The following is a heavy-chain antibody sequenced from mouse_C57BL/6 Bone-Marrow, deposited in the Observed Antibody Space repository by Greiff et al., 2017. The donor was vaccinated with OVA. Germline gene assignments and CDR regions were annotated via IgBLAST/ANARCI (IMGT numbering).Heavy chain of an antibody. D-gene: IGHD2-5*01. Sequence: QVQLQQPGAELVRPGTSVKLSCKASGYTFTSYWMHWVKQRPGQGLEWIGAIDPSDSYTNYNHKFKGKATLTVDTSSITDYMQLSRRTCEDSEVYYCARGCSNYVAWFAYWGQGTLVTVSA. CDR3: ARGCSNYVAWFAY. CDR2: IDPSDSYT. V-gene: IGHV1-59*01. J-gene: IGHJ3*01. CDR1: GYTFTSYW.